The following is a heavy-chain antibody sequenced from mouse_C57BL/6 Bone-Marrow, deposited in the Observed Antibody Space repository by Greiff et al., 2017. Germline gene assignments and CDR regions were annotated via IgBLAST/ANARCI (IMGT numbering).Heavy chain of an antibody. V-gene: IGHV1-59*01. Sequence: QVQLQQSGAELVRPGTSVKLSCKASGYTFTSYWMHWVKQRPGQGLEWIGVIDPSDSYTNYNQKFKGKATLTVDTASSTAYMQLSSLTSEDSAVYYCARTLNSYPYYFDYWGQGTTLTVSS. D-gene: IGHD1-1*01. CDR3: ARTLNSYPYYFDY. CDR1: GYTFTSYW. CDR2: IDPSDSYT. J-gene: IGHJ2*01.